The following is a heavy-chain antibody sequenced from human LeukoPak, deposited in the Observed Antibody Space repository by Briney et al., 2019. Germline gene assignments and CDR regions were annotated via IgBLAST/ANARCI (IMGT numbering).Heavy chain of an antibody. J-gene: IGHJ4*02. CDR3: ARLPGIVGAWSPVDY. D-gene: IGHD2-21*01. CDR1: GYTFTDYY. V-gene: IGHV1-2*02. Sequence: ASVKVSCKASGYTFTDYYMHWVRQAPGQGLEWMGWINPDSGGTNYAQKFRGRVTMTRDTSTRTVFMELTRLTSDDTAFYYCARLPGIVGAWSPVDYWGQGSLVTVSS. CDR2: INPDSGGT.